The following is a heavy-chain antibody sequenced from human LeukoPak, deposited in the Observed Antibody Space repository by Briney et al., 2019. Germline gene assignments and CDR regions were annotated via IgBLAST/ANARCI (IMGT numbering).Heavy chain of an antibody. V-gene: IGHV3-7*01. D-gene: IGHD5-12*01. CDR2: IKQDGSEK. CDR3: VRGQAGGYSGYDSDPYFDY. CDR1: GFTFSRYW. Sequence: AGGSLRLSCAASGFTFSRYWMSWVRQAPGKGLEWVANIKQDGSEKYYVDSVRGRFTISRDNAKNSLYLQMNSLRAEDTAVYYCVRGQAGGYSGYDSDPYFDYWGQGTLVTVSS. J-gene: IGHJ4*02.